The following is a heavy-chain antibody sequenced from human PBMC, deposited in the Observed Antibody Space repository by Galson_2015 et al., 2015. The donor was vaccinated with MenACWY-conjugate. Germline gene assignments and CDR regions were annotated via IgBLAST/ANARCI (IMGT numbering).Heavy chain of an antibody. CDR2: IFTGFGSA. V-gene: IGHV1-69*13. J-gene: IGHJ4*02. CDR3: TKGDLRYWYC. CDR1: GGTFSGFG. D-gene: IGHD3-9*01. Sequence: SVKVSCKASGGTFSGFGVTWVRQAPGQGPEWVGGIFTGFGSANYAQKFQGRVTINVDQSTSTAYMELSSLRFEDTAVYYCTKGDLRYWYCWGQGTLITVSS.